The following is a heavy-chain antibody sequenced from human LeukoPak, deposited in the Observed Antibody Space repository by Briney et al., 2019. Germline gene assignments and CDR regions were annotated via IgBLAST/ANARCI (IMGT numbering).Heavy chain of an antibody. CDR2: IKQDGSEK. CDR3: ARRSPNYYFDY. CDR1: GLTFSSYW. Sequence: GGSLRHSCVASGLTFSSYWMSWVRQAPGKGRGWVANIKQDGSEKYYVDSVKGRFTISRDNAKNSLYLQMNSLRAEDTAVYYCARRSPNYYFDYWGQGTPVTVSS. J-gene: IGHJ4*02. V-gene: IGHV3-7*02.